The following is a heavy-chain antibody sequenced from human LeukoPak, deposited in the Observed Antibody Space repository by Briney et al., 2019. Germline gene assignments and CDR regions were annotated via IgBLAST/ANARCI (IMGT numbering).Heavy chain of an antibody. CDR1: GGSISSSSYY. CDR2: IYYSGST. CDR3: ARLPYYDDSSGYTFDI. D-gene: IGHD3-22*01. J-gene: IGHJ3*02. V-gene: IGHV4-39*01. Sequence: PSETLSLTCTVSGGSISSSSYYWGWIRQPPGKGLEWIGTIYYSGSTYYNPSLKSRVTISVDTSKNQFSLKLSSVSAADTAVYYCARLPYYDDSSGYTFDIWGQGTMVTVSS.